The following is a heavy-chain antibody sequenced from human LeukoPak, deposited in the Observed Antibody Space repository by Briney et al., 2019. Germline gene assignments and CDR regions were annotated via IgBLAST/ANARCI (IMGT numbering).Heavy chain of an antibody. J-gene: IGHJ4*02. V-gene: IGHV1-2*06. D-gene: IGHD6-19*01. Sequence: ASVKVSCKASGYTFTGYYMHWVRQAPGQGLEWMGRTNPNSGGTNYAQKFQGRVTMTRDTSISTAYMELSRLRSDDTAVYYCARGRGSIAVAGTRAALGDYWGQGTLVTVSS. CDR3: ARGRGSIAVAGTRAALGDY. CDR1: GYTFTGYY. CDR2: TNPNSGGT.